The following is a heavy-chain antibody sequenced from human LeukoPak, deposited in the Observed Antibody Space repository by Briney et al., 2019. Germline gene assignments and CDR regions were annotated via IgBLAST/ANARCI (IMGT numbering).Heavy chain of an antibody. Sequence: SETLTLTCTVSGGSISTFYWSWIRRPPGKGLEWIGYISYSGSTNFNPSLKSRVTISVDTSKNQSSLKLSSVTAADTAVYYCVRSAQGRGGYAFDYWGQGTLVTVSS. CDR3: VRSAQGRGGYAFDY. V-gene: IGHV4-59*08. CDR1: GGSISTFY. J-gene: IGHJ4*02. CDR2: ISYSGST. D-gene: IGHD5-12*01.